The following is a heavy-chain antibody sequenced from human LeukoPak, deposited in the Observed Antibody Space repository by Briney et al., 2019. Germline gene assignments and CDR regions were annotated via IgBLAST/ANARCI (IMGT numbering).Heavy chain of an antibody. Sequence: PGGSLRLSCAASGFTFSSYAMSWVRQAPGEGLEWVSAISGSGGSTYYADSVKGRFTISRDNSKNTLYLQMNSLRAEDTAVYYCAKASLRFHSSSFDYWGQGTLVTVSS. V-gene: IGHV3-23*01. J-gene: IGHJ4*02. D-gene: IGHD6-6*01. CDR3: AKASLRFHSSSFDY. CDR1: GFTFSSYA. CDR2: ISGSGGST.